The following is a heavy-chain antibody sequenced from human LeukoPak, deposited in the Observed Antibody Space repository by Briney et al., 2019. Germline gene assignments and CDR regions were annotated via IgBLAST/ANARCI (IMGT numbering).Heavy chain of an antibody. CDR1: GGTFSSYA. J-gene: IGHJ4*02. Sequence: GASVKVSCKASGGTFSSYAISWVRQAPGQGLEWMGGIIPIFGTANYAQKFQGRVTITTDESTSTAYMELSSLRSGDTAVYYCARGGGPTVTPSWGQGTLVTVSS. CDR3: ARGGGPTVTPS. V-gene: IGHV1-69*05. D-gene: IGHD4-17*01. CDR2: IIPIFGTA.